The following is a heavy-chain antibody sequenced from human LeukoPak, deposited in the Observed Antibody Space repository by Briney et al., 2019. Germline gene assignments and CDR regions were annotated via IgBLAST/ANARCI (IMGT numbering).Heavy chain of an antibody. Sequence: GASVKVSCKASGGTFSSYAISWARQAPGQGLEWMGRIIPIFGTANYAQKFQGRVTITTDESTSTAYMELSSLRSEDTAVYYCARGNGDYSFDYWGQGTLVTVSS. CDR2: IIPIFGTA. CDR3: ARGNGDYSFDY. D-gene: IGHD4-17*01. V-gene: IGHV1-69*05. CDR1: GGTFSSYA. J-gene: IGHJ4*02.